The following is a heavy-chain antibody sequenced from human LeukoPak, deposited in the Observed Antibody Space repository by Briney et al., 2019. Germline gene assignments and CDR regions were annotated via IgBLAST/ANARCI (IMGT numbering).Heavy chain of an antibody. CDR1: GGTFSSYA. Sequence: VKVSCKASGGTFSSYAISWVRQAPGQGLEWMGRIIPILGIANYAQKFQGRVTITADKSTSTAYMELSSLRSEDTAVYYCARDRGYDSSGYSPTGPLFDYWGQGTLVTVSS. D-gene: IGHD3-22*01. CDR3: ARDRGYDSSGYSPTGPLFDY. J-gene: IGHJ4*02. CDR2: IIPILGIA. V-gene: IGHV1-69*04.